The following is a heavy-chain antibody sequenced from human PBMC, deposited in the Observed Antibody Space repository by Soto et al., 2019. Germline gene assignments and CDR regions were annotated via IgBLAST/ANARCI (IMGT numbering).Heavy chain of an antibody. Sequence: SVKVSCKASGGTFSSYAISWVRQAPGQGLEWMGGIIPIFGTANYAQKFQGRVTITADESTSTAYMELSSLRSEDTAVYYCARGDCGGDCYPYYYGMDVWGQGTTVTVSS. CDR3: ARGDCGGDCYPYYYGMDV. V-gene: IGHV1-69*13. CDR1: GGTFSSYA. CDR2: IIPIFGTA. D-gene: IGHD2-21*02. J-gene: IGHJ6*02.